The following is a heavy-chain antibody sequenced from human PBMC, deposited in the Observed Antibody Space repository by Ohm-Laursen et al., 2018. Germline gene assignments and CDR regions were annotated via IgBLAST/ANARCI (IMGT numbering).Heavy chain of an antibody. Sequence: GSSVKVSCKPSGYTFTAYYIHWVRQAPGQGLEWIGWISVYNGDTMYAKSVQGRVTMTRDISTSTAFMELRSLRSDDAAVYYCANGLESLNWWGHGTLVTVSA. D-gene: IGHD3/OR15-3a*01. J-gene: IGHJ4*01. CDR3: ANGLESLNW. V-gene: IGHV1-18*04. CDR2: ISVYNGDT. CDR1: GYTFTAYY.